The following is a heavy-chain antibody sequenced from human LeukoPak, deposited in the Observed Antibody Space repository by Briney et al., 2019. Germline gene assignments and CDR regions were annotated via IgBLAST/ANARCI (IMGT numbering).Heavy chain of an antibody. V-gene: IGHV3-23*01. CDR3: AKDRSGGGDYYFGMDV. CDR1: GLTFSSYA. D-gene: IGHD6-19*01. J-gene: IGHJ6*02. Sequence: GGSLRLSCAASGLTFSSYAMSWVRQAPGKGLEWVSSISGSGGSTYYADSVKGRFTISRDNSQNTLYLQMNSLGAEDTAVYYCAKDRSGGGDYYFGMDVWGPGTTVTVSS. CDR2: ISGSGGST.